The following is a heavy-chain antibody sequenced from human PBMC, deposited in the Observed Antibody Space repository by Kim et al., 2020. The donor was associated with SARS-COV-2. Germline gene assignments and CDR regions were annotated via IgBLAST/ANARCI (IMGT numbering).Heavy chain of an antibody. CDR2: INPNDGTT. V-gene: IGHV1-46*01. CDR3: ARLRSAWNYYYGMDV. J-gene: IGHJ6*02. D-gene: IGHD6-19*01. CDR1: GYTFTNYY. Sequence: ASVKVSCKASGYTFTNYYMHWVRQAPGQGLEWMGIINPNDGTTTYAQKFQGRVTMTRDTYTTTVYMELSSLRSEDTAIYYCARLRSAWNYYYGMDVWGQG.